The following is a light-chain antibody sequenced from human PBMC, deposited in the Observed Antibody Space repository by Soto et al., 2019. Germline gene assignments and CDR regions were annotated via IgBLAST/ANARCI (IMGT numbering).Light chain of an antibody. CDR3: QQRSNWPPS. CDR1: QSVSSY. J-gene: IGKJ4*01. V-gene: IGKV3-11*01. Sequence: EIVLTQSPATLSLSPGERATLSSRASQSVSSYLAWYQQNPGQAPRLLIYEASNRATGIPARFSVSGSGTDFTLTISSLEPEEFAVYYCQQRSNWPPSFGGGTEVEIK. CDR2: EAS.